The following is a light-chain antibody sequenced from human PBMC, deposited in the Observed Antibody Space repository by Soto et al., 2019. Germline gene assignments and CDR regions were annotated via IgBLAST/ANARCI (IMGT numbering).Light chain of an antibody. Sequence: EIVMTQSPATLSVSPGERVTLSCRASQSVSTNLAWYQQKPGQAPNLLIYGASTRATGIPARFSGSGSGTDFTLTINSLQSEDFAVYYCQQYYNWPRTFGQGTKVDFK. CDR3: QQYYNWPRT. CDR2: GAS. V-gene: IGKV3-15*01. J-gene: IGKJ1*01. CDR1: QSVSTN.